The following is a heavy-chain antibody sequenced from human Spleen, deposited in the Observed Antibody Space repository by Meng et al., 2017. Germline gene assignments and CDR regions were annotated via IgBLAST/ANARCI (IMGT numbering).Heavy chain of an antibody. J-gene: IGHJ4*02. CDR2: INHSGST. CDR1: GGSFSDYY. V-gene: IGHV4-34*01. CDR3: ARGPTTMAHDFDY. D-gene: IGHD4-11*01. Sequence: QVRTHEGGAGLLEPSETLSLTCVVSGGSFSDYYWSWIRQPPGKGLEWIGEINHSGSTNYNPSLESRATISVDTSQNNLSLKLSSVTAADSAVYYCARGPTTMAHDFDYWGQGTLVTVSS.